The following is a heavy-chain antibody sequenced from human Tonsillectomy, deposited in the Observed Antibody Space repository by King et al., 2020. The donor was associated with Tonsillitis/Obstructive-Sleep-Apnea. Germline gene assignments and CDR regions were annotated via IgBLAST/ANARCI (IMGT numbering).Heavy chain of an antibody. D-gene: IGHD1-26*01. J-gene: IGHJ6*03. Sequence: QLVQSGAEVKKPGASVKVSCKASGYTFTNYAMHWVRQAPGQRFEWMGWINAGNGNTKYSQKFQGRVTITRDTSSSTAYMELSSLRSEDTAVYYCARDGWELLSLNYYYYMDVWGKGTTVTVSS. CDR1: GYTFTNYA. CDR2: INAGNGNT. CDR3: ARDGWELLSLNYYYYMDV. V-gene: IGHV1-3*01.